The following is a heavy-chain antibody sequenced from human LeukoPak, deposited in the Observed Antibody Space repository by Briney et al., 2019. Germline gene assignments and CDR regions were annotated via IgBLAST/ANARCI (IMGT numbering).Heavy chain of an antibody. D-gene: IGHD6-19*01. J-gene: IGHJ3*02. V-gene: IGHV1-2*02. Sequence: ASVKVSCKASGYTFTGYYMHWVRQAPGQGLEWMGWINPNSGGTNYAQKFQGRVTMTRDTSISTAYMELSRLRSDDTAVYYCARAVGRGYSSGWYSAFDIWGQGTMVTVSS. CDR2: INPNSGGT. CDR1: GYTFTGYY. CDR3: ARAVGRGYSSGWYSAFDI.